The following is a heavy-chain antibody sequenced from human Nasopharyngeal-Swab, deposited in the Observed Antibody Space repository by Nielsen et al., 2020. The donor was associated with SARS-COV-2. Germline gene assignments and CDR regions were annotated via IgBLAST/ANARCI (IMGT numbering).Heavy chain of an antibody. J-gene: IGHJ3*02. CDR3: AREGLYYYDSSGYYHDAFDI. Sequence: GESLKISCEASGFTFSSSWMSWIRQAPGKGLEWVANIKQDGSEKYYVDSVKGRFTISRDNDKNSLYLQMNSLRAEDTAVYYCAREGLYYYDSSGYYHDAFDIWGQGTMVTVSS. D-gene: IGHD3-22*01. V-gene: IGHV3-7*01. CDR1: GFTFSSSW. CDR2: IKQDGSEK.